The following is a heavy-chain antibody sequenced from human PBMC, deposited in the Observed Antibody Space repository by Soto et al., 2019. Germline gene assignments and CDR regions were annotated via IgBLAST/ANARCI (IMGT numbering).Heavy chain of an antibody. CDR2: IYDSGST. D-gene: IGHD2-15*01. V-gene: IGHV4-39*01. CDR1: GGSIGSSDYY. J-gene: IGHJ4*02. CDR3: VGGYPWVGFDY. Sequence: QLQLQESGPGLVKPSETLSLTCTVSGGSIGSSDYYWGWIRQPPGKGLEWIGNIYDSGSTSYNPPITSRVTTSVDTSTNPVSLLVSSVTTADTAMYICVGGYPWVGFDYWGQGTLVTVSS.